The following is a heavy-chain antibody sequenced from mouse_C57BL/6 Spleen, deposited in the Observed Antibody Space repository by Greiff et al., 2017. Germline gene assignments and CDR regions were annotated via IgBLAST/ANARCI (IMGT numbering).Heavy chain of an antibody. CDR3: ASSGYDGYPYYAMDY. J-gene: IGHJ4*01. Sequence: QVQLKQSGPELVKPGASVKISCKASGYAFSSSWMNWVKQRPGKGLEWIGRIYPGDGDTNYNGKFKGKATLTADKSSSTAYMQLSSLTSEDSAVYFCASSGYDGYPYYAMDYWGQGTSVTVSS. CDR1: GYAFSSSW. CDR2: IYPGDGDT. V-gene: IGHV1-82*01. D-gene: IGHD2-3*01.